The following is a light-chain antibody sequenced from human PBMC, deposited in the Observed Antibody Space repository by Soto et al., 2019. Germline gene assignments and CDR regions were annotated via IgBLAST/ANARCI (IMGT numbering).Light chain of an antibody. Sequence: QSVLSQPASVAGAPGQSITFFCTGTSSDVGSYDYVSWHQQHPGKAPKCIIYDVNNRPSGVPSRFSGSKSGNTASLIISGLQTEDEADYYCCAYSTSGTHVFGTGTKVTVL. J-gene: IGLJ1*01. CDR3: CAYSTSGTHV. V-gene: IGLV2-14*03. CDR1: SSDVGSYDY. CDR2: DVN.